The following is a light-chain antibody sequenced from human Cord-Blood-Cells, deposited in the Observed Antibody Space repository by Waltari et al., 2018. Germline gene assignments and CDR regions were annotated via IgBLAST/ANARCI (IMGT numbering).Light chain of an antibody. CDR2: GAS. J-gene: IGKJ4*01. CDR3: QQYGSSPLT. CDR1: QSVSSSY. V-gene: IGKV3-20*01. Sequence: EIVLTQSPGTLSLSPGERATPSCRASQSVSSSYLAWYQPKPGQAPRPLIYGASSRATGIPDRFSGSGSGTDFTLTISRLEPEDFAVYYCQQYGSSPLTFGGGTKVEIK.